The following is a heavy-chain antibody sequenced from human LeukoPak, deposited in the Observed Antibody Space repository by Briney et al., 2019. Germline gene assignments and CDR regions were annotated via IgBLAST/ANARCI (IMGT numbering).Heavy chain of an antibody. CDR3: ARQGGYSSSWADY. CDR1: GFTVSSNY. CDR2: IKQDGSEK. D-gene: IGHD6-13*01. V-gene: IGHV3-7*01. J-gene: IGHJ4*02. Sequence: GGSLRLSCAASGFTVSSNYVSWVRQAPGKGVYWVANIKQDGSEKYYVDSVKGRFTISRDNAKNSLYLQMNSLRAEDTAVYYCARQGGYSSSWADYWGQGTLVTVSS.